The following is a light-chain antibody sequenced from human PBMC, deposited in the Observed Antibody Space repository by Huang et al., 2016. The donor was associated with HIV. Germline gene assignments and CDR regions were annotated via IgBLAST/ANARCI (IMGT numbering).Light chain of an antibody. V-gene: IGKV1-39*01. CDR1: QNISKS. CDR3: QQSCSLPRT. CDR2: PAS. J-gene: IGKJ1*01. Sequence: DIQMTQSPLSLSASVWDRVTFTCLANQNISKSLNWYQQKSGKAPKLLIYPASTLENGVPSRFSGSGAGSPFILNSSYLQPEDFATYYCQQSCSLPRTFGRGTTVEI.